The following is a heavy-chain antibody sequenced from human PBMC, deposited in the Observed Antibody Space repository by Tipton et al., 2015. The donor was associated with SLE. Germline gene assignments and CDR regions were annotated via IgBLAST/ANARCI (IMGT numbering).Heavy chain of an antibody. CDR1: GGSFSGYY. Sequence: TLSLTCAVYGGSFSGYYWNWIRQPPGKGLEWIGYIYSGGSTNYNSSLRSRVTISIDTPRNQFSLNLRSVTAADTAVYYCARERTYGDYFYYYAVDVWGQGTTVTVSS. J-gene: IGHJ6*02. CDR3: ARERTYGDYFYYYAVDV. V-gene: IGHV4-34*11. D-gene: IGHD4-17*01. CDR2: IYSGGST.